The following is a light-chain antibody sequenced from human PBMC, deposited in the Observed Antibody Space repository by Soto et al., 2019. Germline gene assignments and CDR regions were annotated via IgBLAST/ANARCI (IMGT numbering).Light chain of an antibody. V-gene: IGKV3-15*01. J-gene: IGKJ1*01. Sequence: EIVLTQSPATLSVSPGERVTLSCRASQSVDINLAWYQQKPGQAPRLLIYGASTRATDMPGRFSGRGAGAEFTLTISSLQWEDFAVYYCQQYRSWPRTFGQGTKVDIK. CDR2: GAS. CDR1: QSVDIN. CDR3: QQYRSWPRT.